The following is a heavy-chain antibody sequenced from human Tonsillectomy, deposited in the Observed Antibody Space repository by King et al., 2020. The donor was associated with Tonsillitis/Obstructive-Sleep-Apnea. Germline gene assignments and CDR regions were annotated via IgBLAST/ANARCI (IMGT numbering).Heavy chain of an antibody. CDR2: INNDGGYT. CDR3: VKSLSQVLAPHDC. D-gene: IGHD3-3*02. V-gene: IGHV3-64D*06. CDR1: GFTFSSYS. Sequence: EVQLVESGGGLVQPGGSLRLSCSASGFTFSSYSMHWVRQAPGKGLEYVSGINNDGGYTPYADSVKGRFSISRDNSKNTLYLQMNSLRVEDTALYYCVKSLSQVLAPHDCWGRGILVTVSP. J-gene: IGHJ4*02.